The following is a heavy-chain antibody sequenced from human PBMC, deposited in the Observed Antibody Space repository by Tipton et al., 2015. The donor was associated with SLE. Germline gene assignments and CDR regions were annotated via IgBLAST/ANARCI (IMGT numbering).Heavy chain of an antibody. J-gene: IGHJ5*02. D-gene: IGHD3-3*01. CDR2: INHSGTT. CDR1: GGSLSGYF. CDR3: ARQGIRIIGVVIIGWFDP. V-gene: IGHV4-34*01. Sequence: TLSLTCTVYGGSLSGYFWTWIRQPPGKGLEWIGEINHSGTTNYNPSLKSRVTISVDTSRNHFSLKLSSVTAADTAVYYCARQGIRIIGVVIIGWFDPWGQGTLVTVSS.